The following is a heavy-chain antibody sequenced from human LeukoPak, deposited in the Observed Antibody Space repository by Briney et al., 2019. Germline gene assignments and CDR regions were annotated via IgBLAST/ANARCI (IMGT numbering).Heavy chain of an antibody. CDR1: GASISSYY. J-gene: IGHJ6*02. CDR3: ARGLSSTSGGYGIDV. CDR2: ITYSGST. Sequence: PSETLSLTCSVSGASISSYYWSWIREPPAKGLEGIGYITYSGSTNYSPSLKSQGTISLDTSKNQLSLRLSSVTAADTAVFYCARGLSSTSGGYGIDVWGQGTTVTVSS. V-gene: IGHV4-59*01. D-gene: IGHD2-2*01.